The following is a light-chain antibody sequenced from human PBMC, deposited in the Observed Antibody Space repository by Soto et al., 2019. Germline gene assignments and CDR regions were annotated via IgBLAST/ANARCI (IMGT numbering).Light chain of an antibody. CDR3: QQYNQWWT. CDR1: QSVSSN. CDR2: DAS. J-gene: IGKJ1*01. Sequence: VITQSPATLSVSPGERATLSCRASQSVSSNSAWFQQKPGQAPRLVIYDASTRATGIPARFSGSGSGTEFTLIISSLQSEDCAVDYCQQYNQWWTFGQGTKV. V-gene: IGKV3-15*01.